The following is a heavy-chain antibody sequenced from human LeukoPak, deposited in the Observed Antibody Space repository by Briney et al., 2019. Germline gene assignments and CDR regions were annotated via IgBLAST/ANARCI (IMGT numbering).Heavy chain of an antibody. D-gene: IGHD3-22*01. CDR2: IISIFGTA. J-gene: IGHJ6*03. CDR3: ARAGDYYDSSANYMDV. CDR1: GGTFSSYA. Sequence: SVKVSCKASGGTFSSYAISWVRQAPGQGLEWMGRIISIFGTANYAQKFQGRVTITTDESTSTAYMEQSSLRSEDTAVYYCARAGDYYDSSANYMDVWGKGTTVTVSS. V-gene: IGHV1-69*05.